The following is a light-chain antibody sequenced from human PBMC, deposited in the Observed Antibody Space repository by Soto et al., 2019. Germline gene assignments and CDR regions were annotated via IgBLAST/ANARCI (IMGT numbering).Light chain of an antibody. V-gene: IGLV2-14*01. J-gene: IGLJ1*01. CDR3: SSYTTGSTLYV. CDR1: SNDIGAYKY. Sequence: QSVLTQPASVSGSPGQSITISCTGSSNDIGAYKYVSWYQQYPGKAPKLIIFEVSNRPSGVSNRFSGSKSGNTASLTIAGLQAEDEADYHCSSYTTGSTLYVFGGGTKLNVL. CDR2: EVS.